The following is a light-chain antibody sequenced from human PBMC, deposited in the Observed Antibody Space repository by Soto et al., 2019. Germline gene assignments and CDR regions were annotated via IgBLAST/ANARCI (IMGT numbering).Light chain of an antibody. J-gene: IGLJ2*01. CDR3: SSYTRSNTPVV. Sequence: QSALTQPASVSGSPRQSITISCTGTSSDVGGYNYVSWYQQHPGKAPKLMIYEVSNRPSGVSNRFSGSKSGNTASLTISGLQAEDEADYYCSSYTRSNTPVVFGGGTKLTVL. CDR2: EVS. V-gene: IGLV2-14*01. CDR1: SSDVGGYNY.